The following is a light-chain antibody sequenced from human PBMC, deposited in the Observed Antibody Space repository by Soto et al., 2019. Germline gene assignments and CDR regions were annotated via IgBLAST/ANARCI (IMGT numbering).Light chain of an antibody. Sequence: EIVLTQSPGTLSLSPGERATLSCRASQSVRDSYLAWYQQKPGQAPSLLIYDTSTRATGIPDRFIGSGSGTDFALTISRVEPEDFAMYFCQQRSDWPWTFGQGTKVEIK. V-gene: IGKV3D-20*02. CDR2: DTS. J-gene: IGKJ1*01. CDR3: QQRSDWPWT. CDR1: QSVRDSY.